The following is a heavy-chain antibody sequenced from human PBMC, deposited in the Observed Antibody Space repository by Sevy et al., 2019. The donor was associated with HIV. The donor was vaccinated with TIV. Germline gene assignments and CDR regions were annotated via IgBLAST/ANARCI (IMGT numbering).Heavy chain of an antibody. V-gene: IGHV3-66*01. J-gene: IGHJ4*02. CDR2: FYINGNT. CDR3: VREAFCSSATCYRPY. CDR1: GFTFSSYV. D-gene: IGHD2-2*01. Sequence: GGSLRLSCAASGFTFSSYVMSWVRQAPGKGLEWVSIFYINGNTYYSDSVKGRFIISRDTSQNTVFLHMNSLRAEDTAVYYCVREAFCSSATCYRPYWGQGTLVTVSS.